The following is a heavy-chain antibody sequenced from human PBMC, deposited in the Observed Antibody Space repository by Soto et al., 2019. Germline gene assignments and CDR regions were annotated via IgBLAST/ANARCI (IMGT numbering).Heavy chain of an antibody. V-gene: IGHV3-23*01. CDR1: GFTFTSYA. CDR2: ISGGSGGT. Sequence: EVRLLESGGDLVPPGGSLRLSCEASGFTFTSYAMTWVRQAPGKGLEWVSGISGGSGGTYHAESVKGRFNISRDNSKNTVYLQKHSLSAEETAVYFCGKDPGADCGDNSDFCGQGTLVTVSS. J-gene: IGHJ4*02. D-gene: IGHD4-17*01. CDR3: GKDPGADCGDNSDF.